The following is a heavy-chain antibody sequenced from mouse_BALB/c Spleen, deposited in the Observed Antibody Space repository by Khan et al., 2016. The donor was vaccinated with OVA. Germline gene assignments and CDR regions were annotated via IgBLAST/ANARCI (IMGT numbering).Heavy chain of an antibody. CDR1: GYSFTSYY. J-gene: IGHJ3*01. V-gene: IGHV1S135*01. Sequence: VQLKQSGPELMKPGASVKISCKASGYSFTSYYIHWVKQSHGKSLEWIGYVDPFSGGTTYNQKFKGKATLTVDKSSSTAYIHFSNLTSEDSAVYYCTRQGYGAWFTYWGQGTLVTVSA. CDR2: VDPFSGGT. CDR3: TRQGYGAWFTY. D-gene: IGHD2-2*01.